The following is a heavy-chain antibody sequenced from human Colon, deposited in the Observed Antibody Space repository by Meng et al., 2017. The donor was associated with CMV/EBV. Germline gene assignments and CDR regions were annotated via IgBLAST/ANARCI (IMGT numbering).Heavy chain of an antibody. D-gene: IGHD4-11*01. CDR2: ISGFNGKT. V-gene: IGHV1-18*01. CDR3: ARGSDYSNYVLIDS. Sequence: ASVKVSCKASGYIFNHYGLNWVRQAPGQGLEWLGWISGFNGKTYFAQNCQDRLTLTTDTSANTGYMELRGLTSDDTAVYYCARGSDYSNYVLIDSWGQGTLVTVSS. J-gene: IGHJ4*02. CDR1: GYIFNHYG.